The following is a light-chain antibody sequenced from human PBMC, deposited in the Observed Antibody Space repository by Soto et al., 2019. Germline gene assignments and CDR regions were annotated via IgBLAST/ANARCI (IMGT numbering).Light chain of an antibody. CDR2: KAS. CDR3: QQYNSYPLT. J-gene: IGKJ4*01. CDR1: QSISTW. Sequence: DIQMTQSPSTLSASVGDGVTITCRASQSISTWLAWYQQKPGKAPKLLIYKASRLEGGVPSRFSGSGSGTDFNITISILQPDDFATYYCQQYNSYPLTSGGGTTVEIK. V-gene: IGKV1-5*03.